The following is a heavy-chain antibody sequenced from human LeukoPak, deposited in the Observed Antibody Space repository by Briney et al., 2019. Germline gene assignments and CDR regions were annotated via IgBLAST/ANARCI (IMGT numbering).Heavy chain of an antibody. D-gene: IGHD6-13*01. J-gene: IGHJ4*02. CDR1: GYTFTSYY. CDR2: INPSGGST. Sequence: GASVKVSCKASGYTFTSYYMHWVRQAPGQGLEWMGIINPSGGSTSYAQKFQGRVTTTRDTSTSTVYMELSSLRSEDTAVYYCARAPYSSSWYVSHFDYWGQGTLVTVSS. V-gene: IGHV1-46*01. CDR3: ARAPYSSSWYVSHFDY.